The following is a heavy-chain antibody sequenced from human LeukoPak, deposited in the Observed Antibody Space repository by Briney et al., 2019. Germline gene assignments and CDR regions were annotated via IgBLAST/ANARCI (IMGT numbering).Heavy chain of an antibody. Sequence: GRSLRLSCAASGFTFSSYGMYWVRQAPGKGLEWVAVIWLDGSNRYYADSVKGRFTISRDNSKNTLYLQMNSLRAEDTAVYYCAREESAAPDYWGQGTLVTVSS. CDR2: IWLDGSNR. V-gene: IGHV3-33*01. CDR1: GFTFSSYG. J-gene: IGHJ4*02. D-gene: IGHD6-13*01. CDR3: AREESAAPDY.